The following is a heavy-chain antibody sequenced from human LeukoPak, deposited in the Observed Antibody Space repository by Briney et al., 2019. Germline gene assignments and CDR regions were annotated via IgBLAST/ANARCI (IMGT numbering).Heavy chain of an antibody. CDR3: ARELGRSSGDYFDY. V-gene: IGHV3-7*01. CDR1: GFTFSIYW. J-gene: IGHJ4*02. D-gene: IGHD6-6*01. CDR2: IKQDGSEK. Sequence: GGSLTLSCAASGFTFSIYWMSWVRQAPGEGLEWVANIKQDGSEKYYVDSVKGRFTISRDNAKNSLYLQMNSVRAEDAAVYYCARELGRSSGDYFDYWGQGTLVTVSS.